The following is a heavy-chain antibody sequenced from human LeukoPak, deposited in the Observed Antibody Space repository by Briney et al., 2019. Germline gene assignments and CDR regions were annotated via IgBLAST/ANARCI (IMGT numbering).Heavy chain of an antibody. CDR3: AREVDYGDYDPLFDY. V-gene: IGHV3-7*01. CDR1: GFTFSSYW. Sequence: PGGSLRLSCAASGFTFSSYWMSWVRQAPGEGLEWVANIKQDGSEKYYVDSVKGRFTISRDNAKNSLYLQMNSLRAEDTAVYYCAREVDYGDYDPLFDYWGQGTLVTVSS. CDR2: IKQDGSEK. D-gene: IGHD4-17*01. J-gene: IGHJ4*02.